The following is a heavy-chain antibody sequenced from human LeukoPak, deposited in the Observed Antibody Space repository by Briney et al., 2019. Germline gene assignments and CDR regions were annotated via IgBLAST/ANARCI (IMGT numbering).Heavy chain of an antibody. J-gene: IGHJ4*02. CDR2: ISWNSGSI. V-gene: IGHV3-9*01. CDR1: GFTFDDYA. D-gene: IGHD1-26*01. Sequence: GGSLRLSCAASGFTFDDYAMHWVRQAPGKGLEWVSGISWNSGSIGYADSVKGRFTISRDNAKNSLYLQMNSLRAEDTALYYCAKGEWELRGSLDYWGQGTLVTVSS. CDR3: AKGEWELRGSLDY.